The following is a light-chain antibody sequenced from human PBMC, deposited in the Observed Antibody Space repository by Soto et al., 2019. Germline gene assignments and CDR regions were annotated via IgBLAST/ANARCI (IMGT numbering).Light chain of an antibody. CDR2: DVS. Sequence: QSALNQPASVSGSPGQSITISCTGTSSDVGGYNYVSWYQQHPGKAPKLMIYDVSNRPSGVSNRFSGSKSGNTASLTISGLQAEDEADYYCSSYTSSSTLVFGGGTQLTVL. CDR3: SSYTSSSTLV. V-gene: IGLV2-14*01. J-gene: IGLJ2*01. CDR1: SSDVGGYNY.